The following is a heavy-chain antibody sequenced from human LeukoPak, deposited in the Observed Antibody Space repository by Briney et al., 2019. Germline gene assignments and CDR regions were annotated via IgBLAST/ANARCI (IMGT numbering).Heavy chain of an antibody. Sequence: ASVNVSCKASGGTFSSYAISWVRQAPGQGLEGMGRIIPIFGIANYAQKFQGRVTITADKSTSTAYLEMSSLRSEDTAVYYCARDASLAGVSHSGMDVWGQGTTVTVSS. CDR3: ARDASLAGVSHSGMDV. D-gene: IGHD1-1*01. CDR2: IIPIFGIA. CDR1: GGTFSSYA. V-gene: IGHV1-69*04. J-gene: IGHJ6*02.